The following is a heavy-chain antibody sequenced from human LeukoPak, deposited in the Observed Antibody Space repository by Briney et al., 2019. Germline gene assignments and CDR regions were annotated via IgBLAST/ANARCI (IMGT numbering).Heavy chain of an antibody. J-gene: IGHJ4*02. CDR3: ARMIVATRAFDY. V-gene: IGHV3-7*01. D-gene: IGHD5-12*01. Sequence: PGGSLRLSCAASGFTFSSYSMNWVRQAPGKGLEWVANIKQDGSEKYYVDSVKGRFTISRDNAKNSLYLQMNSLRAEDTAVYYCARMIVATRAFDYWGQGTLVTVSS. CDR1: GFTFSSYS. CDR2: IKQDGSEK.